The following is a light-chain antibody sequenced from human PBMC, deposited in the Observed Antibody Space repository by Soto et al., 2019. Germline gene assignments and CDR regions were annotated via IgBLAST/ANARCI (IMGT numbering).Light chain of an antibody. CDR1: QSISNY. Sequence: DIQMTQSPSSLSASVGDRVTITCRASQSISNYLNWYQQKPGKAPKFLIYAASSLQSGVPSRFSGSGSGTDFTLTISSLQREDFATYFCQQSYSSSWTFGQGTK. CDR3: QQSYSSSWT. CDR2: AAS. J-gene: IGKJ1*01. V-gene: IGKV1-39*01.